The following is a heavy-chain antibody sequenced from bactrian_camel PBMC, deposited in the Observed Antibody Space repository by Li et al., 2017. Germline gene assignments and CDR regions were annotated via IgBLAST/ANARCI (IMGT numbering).Heavy chain of an antibody. D-gene: IGHD2*01. CDR1: GYTYSNYC. V-gene: IGHV3S53*01. CDR2: ISSDGMT. J-gene: IGHJ4*01. Sequence: HVQLVESGGGSVQAGGSLRLTCAASGYTYSNYCMGWFRQAPGREREGVAVISSDGMTSYAESVKGRFTISKDNEKNILYLQMNSLKPEDTATYYCSADRRRTSCGISWSYTHRGQGTQVTVS.